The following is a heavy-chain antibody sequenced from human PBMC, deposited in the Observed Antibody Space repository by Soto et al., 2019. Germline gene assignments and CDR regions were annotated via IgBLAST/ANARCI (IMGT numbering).Heavy chain of an antibody. V-gene: IGHV5-51*01. CDR2: IYPGDSDT. CDR1: GYSFTSYW. J-gene: IGHJ3*02. D-gene: IGHD3-3*01. CDR3: ARASFTISASDAFDI. Sequence: GESLKISCXGSGYSFTSYWIGWVRQMPGKGLEWMGIIYPGDSDTRYSPSLQGQVTISADKSISTAYLQWSSLKASDTAMYYCARASFTISASDAFDIWGQGTMVTVSS.